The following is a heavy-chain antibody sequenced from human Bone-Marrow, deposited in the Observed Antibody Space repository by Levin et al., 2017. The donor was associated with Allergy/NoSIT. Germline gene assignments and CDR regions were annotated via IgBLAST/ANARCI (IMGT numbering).Heavy chain of an antibody. V-gene: IGHV1-2*02. CDR3: ASDCSGGTCSSD. D-gene: IGHD2-15*01. J-gene: IGHJ4*02. CDR1: GYIFTRYY. Sequence: GESLKISCKTSGYIFTRYYMHWVRQAPGQGLEWMGWINPNSGGTKYAQKFQGRVTLTRDTSISTAYMELSRLRADDTAVYYCASDCSGGTCSSDWGQGTLVSVSS. CDR2: INPNSGGT.